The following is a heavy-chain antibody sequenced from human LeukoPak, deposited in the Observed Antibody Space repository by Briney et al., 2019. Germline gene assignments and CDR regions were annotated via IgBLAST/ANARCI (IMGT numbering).Heavy chain of an antibody. J-gene: IGHJ4*02. V-gene: IGHV4-34*01. CDR1: GGSFSGYY. Sequence: SETLSLTCAVYGGSFSGYYWSWIRQPPGKGLEWIGETNHSGSTNYNPSLKSRVTISVDTSKNQFSLKLSSVTAADTAVYYCARVGNYYDSSGYYHFFDYWGQGTLVTVSS. CDR2: TNHSGST. D-gene: IGHD3-22*01. CDR3: ARVGNYYDSSGYYHFFDY.